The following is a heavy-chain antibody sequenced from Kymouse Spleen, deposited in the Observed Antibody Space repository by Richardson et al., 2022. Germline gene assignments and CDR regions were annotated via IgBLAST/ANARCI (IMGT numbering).Heavy chain of an antibody. CDR2: IRSKANSYAT. V-gene: IGHV3-73*02. D-gene: IGHD1-7*01. Sequence: EVQLVESGGGLVQPGGSLKLSCAASGFTFSGSAMHWVRQASGKGLEWVGRIRSKANSYATAYAASVKGRFTISRDDSKNTAYLQMNSLKTEDTAVYYCTGITGTRLLRYGRLGPRDHGHRLL. CDR3: TGITGTRLLRYGR. J-gene: IGHJ6*02. CDR1: GFTFSGSA.